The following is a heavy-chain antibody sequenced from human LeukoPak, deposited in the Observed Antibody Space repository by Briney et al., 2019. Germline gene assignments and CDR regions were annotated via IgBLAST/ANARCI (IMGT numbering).Heavy chain of an antibody. V-gene: IGHV3-7*01. Sequence: GGSLRLSCAASGFTFTNYWVTWVRQAPGKGLEFVANINQDESVKNYVDSVKGRFTISRDNAENSLHLQMNSLRVEDTAVYYCARDPGSSAFDYWGQGTLVTVSS. CDR1: GFTFTNYW. CDR3: ARDPGSSAFDY. CDR2: INQDESVK. J-gene: IGHJ4*02. D-gene: IGHD5/OR15-5a*01.